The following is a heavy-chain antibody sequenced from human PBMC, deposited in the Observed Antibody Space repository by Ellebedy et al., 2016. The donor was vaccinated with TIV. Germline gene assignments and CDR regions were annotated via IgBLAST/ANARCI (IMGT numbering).Heavy chain of an antibody. CDR3: ARGAKPYFHYMDV. V-gene: IGHV1-58*02. CDR1: GFTFTSSA. J-gene: IGHJ6*03. CDR2: IVVGSGNT. D-gene: IGHD1-26*01. Sequence: SVKVSXXASGFTFTSSAMQWVRQARGQRLEWIGWIVVGSGNTNYAQKFQERVTITRDMSTSTAYMELSSLRSEDTAVYYCARGAKPYFHYMDVWGKGTTVTVSS.